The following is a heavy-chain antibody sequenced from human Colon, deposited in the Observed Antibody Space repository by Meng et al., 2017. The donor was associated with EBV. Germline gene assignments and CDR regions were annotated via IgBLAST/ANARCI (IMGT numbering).Heavy chain of an antibody. CDR2: LSYRGPT. V-gene: IGHV4-39*01. D-gene: IGHD6-19*01. Sequence: LHAQWSGPGLVNASYTLSLTSSVSCGPISSSPYNWCWILQPPGSGLEWIGSLSYRGPTYYNPSLKSRVTISVDTSNNQFSLKLSSVTAADTAVYYCGRPHLISVAGHFDYWGQETLVTVSS. CDR3: GRPHLISVAGHFDY. J-gene: IGHJ4*02. CDR1: CGPISSSPYN.